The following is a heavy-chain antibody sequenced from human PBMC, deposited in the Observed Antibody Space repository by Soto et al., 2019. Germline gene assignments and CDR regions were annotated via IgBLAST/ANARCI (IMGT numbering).Heavy chain of an antibody. CDR1: GFTFSSYA. CDR3: AKERYSSGWYTPYYFDY. Sequence: GGSLRLSCAASGFTFSSYAMSWVRQAPGKGLEWVSAISGSGGSTYYADSVKGRFTISRDNSKNTLYLQMNSLRAEDTAVYYCAKERYSSGWYTPYYFDYWGQGTLVTVSS. D-gene: IGHD6-19*01. V-gene: IGHV3-23*01. CDR2: ISGSGGST. J-gene: IGHJ4*02.